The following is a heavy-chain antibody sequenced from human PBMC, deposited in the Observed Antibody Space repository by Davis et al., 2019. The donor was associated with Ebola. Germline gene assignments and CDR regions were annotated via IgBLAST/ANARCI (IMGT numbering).Heavy chain of an antibody. D-gene: IGHD3-3*01. J-gene: IGHJ6*02. CDR2: INPNSGGT. CDR3: ARDIGIWSGYYRLFVGGGYYGMDV. V-gene: IGHV1-2*04. CDR1: GYTFTGYY. Sequence: ASVKVSCKASGYTFTGYYMHWVRQAPGQGLEWMGWINPNSGGTNYAQKFQGWVTMTRDTSISTAYMELSRLRSDDTAVYYCARDIGIWSGYYRLFVGGGYYGMDVWGQGTTVTVSS.